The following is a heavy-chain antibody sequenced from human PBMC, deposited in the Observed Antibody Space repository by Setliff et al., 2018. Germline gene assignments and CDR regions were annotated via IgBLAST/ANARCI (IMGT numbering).Heavy chain of an antibody. V-gene: IGHV4-39*01. D-gene: IGHD5-12*01. CDR2: ISNSGGT. J-gene: IGHJ4*02. Sequence: LSLTCNVSADSISSSSYYWGWIRQPPGKGLEWIGSISNSGGTYYNPSLKSRVTISVDTSKNQFSLKLSSVTAADTAVYYCARGYSGYDYLKPFDYWGQGTLVTV. CDR1: ADSISSSSYY. CDR3: ARGYSGYDYLKPFDY.